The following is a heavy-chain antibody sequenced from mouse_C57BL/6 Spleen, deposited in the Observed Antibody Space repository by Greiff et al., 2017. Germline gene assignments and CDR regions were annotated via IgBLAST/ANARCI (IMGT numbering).Heavy chain of an antibody. CDR1: GYTFTDYY. CDR2: INPNNGGT. J-gene: IGHJ4*01. V-gene: IGHV1-26*01. CDR3: AIDYAMDY. Sequence: EVKLQQSGPELVKPGASVKISCKASGYTFTDYYMNWVKQSHGKSLEWIGDINPNNGGTSYNQKFKGKATLTVDKSSSTAYMELRSLTSEDSAVYYCAIDYAMDYWGQGTSVTVSS.